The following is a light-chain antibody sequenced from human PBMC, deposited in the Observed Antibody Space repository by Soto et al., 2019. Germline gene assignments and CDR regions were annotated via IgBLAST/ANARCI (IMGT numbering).Light chain of an antibody. CDR1: SSNIGSNI. CDR2: SNN. CDR3: AAWDDRLSGGV. V-gene: IGLV1-44*01. Sequence: QSVLTQPPSASGTPGQRVTISCSGSSSNIGSNIVNWYQQFPGTAPKLLIYSNNQRPSGVPDRFSGSKSGTSASLAISGLQSEEGADYYWAAWDDRLSGGVFGGGTK. J-gene: IGLJ3*02.